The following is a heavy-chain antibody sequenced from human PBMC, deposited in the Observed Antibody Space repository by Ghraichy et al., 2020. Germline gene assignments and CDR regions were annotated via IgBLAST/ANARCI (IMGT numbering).Heavy chain of an antibody. D-gene: IGHD2-15*01. Sequence: GSLRLSCSASGFAFNNYAMGWVRLTPGKGLEWGSGISDSGGSAYYADSVKGRFTISRDNSKNTVDMQMNSLRADDAAIYYCAKGGLRYCSGGTCYTFDSWDQGTLGTVSS. V-gene: IGHV3-23*01. CDR3: AKGGLRYCSGGTCYTFDS. CDR1: GFAFNNYA. CDR2: ISDSGGSA. J-gene: IGHJ4*02.